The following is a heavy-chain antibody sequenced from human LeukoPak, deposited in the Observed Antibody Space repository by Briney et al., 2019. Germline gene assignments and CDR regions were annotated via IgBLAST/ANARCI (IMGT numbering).Heavy chain of an antibody. V-gene: IGHV3-30*04. D-gene: IGHD6-13*01. CDR2: ISYDGSNK. J-gene: IGHJ3*02. Sequence: GESLKISCAASGFTFSSYAMHWVRQAPGKGLEWVAVISYDGSNKYYADSVKGRFTISRDNSKNTLYLQMNSLRAEDTAVYYCARPARGSSSWYLGAFDIWGQGTMVTVSS. CDR3: ARPARGSSSWYLGAFDI. CDR1: GFTFSSYA.